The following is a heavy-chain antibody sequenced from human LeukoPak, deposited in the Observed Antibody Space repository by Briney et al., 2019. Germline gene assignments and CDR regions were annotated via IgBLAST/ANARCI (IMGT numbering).Heavy chain of an antibody. V-gene: IGHV1-2*02. D-gene: IGHD6-13*01. Sequence: ASVKVSCKASGYTFTCYYMHWVRQAPGQGLEWMGWINPNSGGTNYAQKFQGRVTMTRDTSICTAYMELSRLRSDDTAVYYCTPAAAGAEWFDYWGQGTLVTVSS. CDR2: INPNSGGT. J-gene: IGHJ4*02. CDR1: GYTFTCYY. CDR3: TPAAAGAEWFDY.